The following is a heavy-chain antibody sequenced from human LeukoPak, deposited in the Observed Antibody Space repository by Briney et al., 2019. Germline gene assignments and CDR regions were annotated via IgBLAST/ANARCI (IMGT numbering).Heavy chain of an antibody. Sequence: SETLSLTCTVSGGSISSSSYYWGWIRQPPGKGLEWIGSIYYSGSTYYNPSLKSRVTISVDTSKNQFSLKLSSVTAADTAVYYCARVGISTGPDYWGQGTLVTVSS. V-gene: IGHV4-39*01. CDR3: ARVGISTGPDY. D-gene: IGHD3-10*01. J-gene: IGHJ4*02. CDR2: IYYSGST. CDR1: GGSISSSSYY.